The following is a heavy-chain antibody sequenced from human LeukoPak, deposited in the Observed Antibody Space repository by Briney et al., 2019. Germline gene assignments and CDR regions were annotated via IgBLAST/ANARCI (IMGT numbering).Heavy chain of an antibody. D-gene: IGHD2-2*01. V-gene: IGHV1-69*01. CDR3: ARGCSSTSCYAFYGMDV. Sequence: GASVKVSCKSSGGTFSSYAISWVRQAPGQGLEWMGGIIPIFCTANYAQKFQGRVTITADASTSTAYMELSSLGSEETAVYYCARGCSSTSCYAFYGMDVWGKGTTVTVSS. CDR1: GGTFSSYA. CDR2: IIPIFCTA. J-gene: IGHJ6*04.